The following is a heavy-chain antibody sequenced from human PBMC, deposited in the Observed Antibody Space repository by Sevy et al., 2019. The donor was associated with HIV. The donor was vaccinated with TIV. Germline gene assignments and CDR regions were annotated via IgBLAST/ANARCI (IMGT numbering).Heavy chain of an antibody. D-gene: IGHD2-15*01. CDR3: AKDRPSNGGKGERDY. Sequence: GGCLRLSCAASGFTFSSYAMSWVRQAPGKGLEWVSAISGSGGSTYYADSVKGRFTISRDNSKNTLYLQMNSMRAEDTAVYYCAKDRPSNGGKGERDYWGQGTLVTVSS. CDR2: ISGSGGST. V-gene: IGHV3-23*01. J-gene: IGHJ4*02. CDR1: GFTFSSYA.